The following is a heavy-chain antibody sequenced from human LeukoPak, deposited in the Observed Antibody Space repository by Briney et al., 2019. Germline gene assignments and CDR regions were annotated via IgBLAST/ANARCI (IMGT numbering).Heavy chain of an antibody. CDR1: GFTFSTFA. CDR2: ISASGGGT. J-gene: IGHJ6*02. CDR3: AKRSNSYYHGMDV. V-gene: IGHV3-23*01. Sequence: GGSLRLSCAASGFTFSTFAMSWVRQAPGKGLEWVSAISASGGGTYYADAVKGRFTISRDDSKNTLYLQMNSLRAEDTAVYYCAKRSNSYYHGMDVWGQGTTVTVSS.